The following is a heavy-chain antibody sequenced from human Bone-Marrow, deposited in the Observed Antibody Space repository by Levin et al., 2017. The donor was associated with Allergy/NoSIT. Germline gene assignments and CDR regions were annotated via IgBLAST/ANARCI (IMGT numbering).Heavy chain of an antibody. Sequence: GGSLRLSCAASGFTFEDYGMSWVRQAPGKGLEWVSYINWNGGSTGYADSVKGRVTISRDNAKNSLYLQMNSLRAEDTALYYCARVPTYCGGGSCYRDAFDIWGQGTMVTVSS. D-gene: IGHD2-15*01. J-gene: IGHJ3*02. CDR1: GFTFEDYG. CDR3: ARVPTYCGGGSCYRDAFDI. V-gene: IGHV3-20*04. CDR2: INWNGGST.